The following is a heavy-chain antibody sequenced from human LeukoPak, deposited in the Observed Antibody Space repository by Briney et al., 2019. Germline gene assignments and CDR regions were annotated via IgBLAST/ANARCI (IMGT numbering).Heavy chain of an antibody. CDR3: AGDPSISWYYH. CDR1: GGSISSSTYY. CDR2: IYYSGTT. J-gene: IGHJ4*02. D-gene: IGHD6-13*01. Sequence: ETLSLTCTVSGGSISSSTYYWGRIRQPPGKGLEWIGSIYYSGTTYYNSSLKSRVTISLDSSRNQFSLKLSSVTAADTAVYYCAGDPSISWYYHWGQGTLVTVSS. V-gene: IGHV4-39*07.